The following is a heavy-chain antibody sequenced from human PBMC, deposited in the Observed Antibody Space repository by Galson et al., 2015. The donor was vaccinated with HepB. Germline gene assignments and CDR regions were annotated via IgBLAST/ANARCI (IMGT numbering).Heavy chain of an antibody. V-gene: IGHV1-69*13. Sequence: SVKVSCKASGGSFSNHAVSWVRQAPGQGLEWMGGIIPLFGTANYAQKFQGRVTMSADGPTNTVYMEVSSLRSDDTAVYYCGRAPSAGGDRSNLYCYYGMDVLGQVTTVTVSS. CDR3: GRAPSAGGDRSNLYCYYGMDV. CDR1: GGSFSNHA. D-gene: IGHD3-10*01. CDR2: IIPLFGTA. J-gene: IGHJ6*02.